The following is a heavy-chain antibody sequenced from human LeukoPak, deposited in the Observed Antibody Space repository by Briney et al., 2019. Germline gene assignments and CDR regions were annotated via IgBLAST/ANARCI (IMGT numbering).Heavy chain of an antibody. D-gene: IGHD3-9*01. Sequence: SGPTLVNPTQTLTLTCTFSGFSLSTTGRRVGWIRQPPGKALEWLARIDWDDDKFYSTSLKTRLTISKDTSKNQMVLTMTNMDPVDTATYYCARTPLSGKGLDYWGQGTLVTVSS. CDR1: GFSLSTTGRR. CDR3: ARTPLSGKGLDY. J-gene: IGHJ4*02. V-gene: IGHV2-70*04. CDR2: IDWDDDK.